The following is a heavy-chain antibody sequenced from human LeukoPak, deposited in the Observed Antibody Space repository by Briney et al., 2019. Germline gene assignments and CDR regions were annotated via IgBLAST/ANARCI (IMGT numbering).Heavy chain of an antibody. V-gene: IGHV3-21*01. CDR3: AILFSIAARSDGGAFDI. CDR2: ISSSSSYI. D-gene: IGHD6-6*01. J-gene: IGHJ3*02. CDR1: GFTFSSYS. Sequence: PGGSLRLSCAASGFTFSSYSMNWVRQAPGKGLEWVSSISSSSSYIYYADSVKGRFTISRDNAKNSLYLQMNSLRAEDTAVYYCAILFSIAARSDGGAFDIWGQGTMVTVSS.